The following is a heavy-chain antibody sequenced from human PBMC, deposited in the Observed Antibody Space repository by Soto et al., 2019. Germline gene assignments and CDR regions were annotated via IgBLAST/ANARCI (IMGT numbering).Heavy chain of an antibody. J-gene: IGHJ3*02. CDR1: GFTVSSNY. V-gene: IGHV3-53*01. CDR2: IYSGGST. Sequence: GGALRVSXAASGFTVSSNYMSWVRQAPGKGLEWVSVIYSGGSTYYADSVKGRFTISRDNSKNTLYLQMNSLRAEDTAVYYCASGTGKTAGGAFDIWGQGTMVTVSS. D-gene: IGHD2-21*02. CDR3: ASGTGKTAGGAFDI.